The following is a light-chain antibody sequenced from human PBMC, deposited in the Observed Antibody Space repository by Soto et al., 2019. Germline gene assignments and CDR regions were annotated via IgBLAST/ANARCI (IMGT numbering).Light chain of an antibody. CDR2: AAS. J-gene: IGKJ2*01. V-gene: IGKV1-39*01. CDR1: QSISSS. CDR3: LQDYNYPYT. Sequence: DIRMTQSPSSLSASVGDRVTITCRASQSISSSLNWFQQKPGKAPKLLIYAASSLQSGVPSRFSGSGSGTDFTLTISSLQPEDFATYYCLQDYNYPYTFGQGTKLEIK.